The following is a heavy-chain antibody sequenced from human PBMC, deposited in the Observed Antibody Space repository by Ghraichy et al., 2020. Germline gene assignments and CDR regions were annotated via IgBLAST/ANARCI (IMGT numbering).Heavy chain of an antibody. V-gene: IGHV3-49*03. Sequence: GGSLRLSCTASGFTFGDYAMSWFRQAPGKGLEWVGFIRSKAYGGTTEYAASVKGRFTISRDDSKSIAYLQMNSLKTEDTAVYYCTRALEWLLCHFDYWGQGTLVTVSS. CDR2: IRSKAYGGTT. CDR1: GFTFGDYA. D-gene: IGHD3-3*01. J-gene: IGHJ4*02. CDR3: TRALEWLLCHFDY.